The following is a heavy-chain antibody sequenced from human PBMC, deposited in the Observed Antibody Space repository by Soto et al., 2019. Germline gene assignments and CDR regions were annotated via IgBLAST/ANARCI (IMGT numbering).Heavy chain of an antibody. V-gene: IGHV4-59*01. J-gene: IGHJ3*02. Sequence: SETLSLTCTVYGGSFGTYYWSWIRQPPGKGLEWIGYMYYTGSTNYNPSLKSRVTISVDTSKNQFSLKLTSVTAADTAVYFCARYFDWPNAFDIWGQGTMVT. CDR1: GGSFGTYY. CDR2: MYYTGST. CDR3: ARYFDWPNAFDI. D-gene: IGHD3-9*01.